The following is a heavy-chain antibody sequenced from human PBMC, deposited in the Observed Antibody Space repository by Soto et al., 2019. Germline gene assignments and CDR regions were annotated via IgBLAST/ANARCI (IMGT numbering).Heavy chain of an antibody. Sequence: QVQLVQSGAEVKKPGSSVKVSCDASGVTFNTYAINWVRQAPGQGLEWMGGIIPKSGTANYAQKFQGRVTITADESTRTAYMEVSRLRSEDTAVYYCARDRTPRYQYAMDVWGQGTTVTVSS. CDR1: GVTFNTYA. D-gene: IGHD2-15*01. J-gene: IGHJ6*02. CDR3: ARDRTPRYQYAMDV. V-gene: IGHV1-69*01. CDR2: IIPKSGTA.